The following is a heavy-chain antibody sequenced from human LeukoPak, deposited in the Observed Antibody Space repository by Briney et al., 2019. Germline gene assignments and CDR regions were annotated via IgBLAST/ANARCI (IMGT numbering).Heavy chain of an antibody. J-gene: IGHJ4*02. CDR3: ARGSSIWHYDC. V-gene: IGHV1-18*01. CDR1: GYTFTNHG. Sequence: ASVKVSCKASGYTFTNHGIGWVRQAPGQGLEWMGWINSHNGDTNYAQSLQGRVTMTTDTSTSTAYMELRSLRSDDTAVYYCARGSSIWHYDCWGQGTLVTVSS. D-gene: IGHD6-13*01. CDR2: INSHNGDT.